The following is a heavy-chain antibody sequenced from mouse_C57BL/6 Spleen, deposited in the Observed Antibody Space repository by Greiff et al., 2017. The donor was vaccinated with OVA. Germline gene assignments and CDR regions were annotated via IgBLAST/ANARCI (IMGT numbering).Heavy chain of an antibody. CDR1: GYAFSSYW. V-gene: IGHV1-80*01. CDR2: IYPGDGDT. CDR3: ARRYYYGSSYLYFDV. D-gene: IGHD1-1*01. J-gene: IGHJ1*03. Sequence: VQLVESGAELVKPGASVKISCKASGYAFSSYWMNWVKQRPGKGLEWIGQIYPGDGDTNYNGKFKGKATLTADKSSSTAYMQLSSLTSEDSAVYFCARRYYYGSSYLYFDVWGTGTTVTVSS.